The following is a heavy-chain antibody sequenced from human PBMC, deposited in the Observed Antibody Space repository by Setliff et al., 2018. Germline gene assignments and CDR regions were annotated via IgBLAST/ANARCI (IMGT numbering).Heavy chain of an antibody. D-gene: IGHD3-3*01. CDR3: ARMSGFQYIDV. Sequence: KTSETLSLTCTVSGDSISSRTHYWSWIRRPAGKGLEWIGRVFVDGSTNYNPSLKSRVTMSVDTSKNQFSLSLTSVTAADTAVYYCARMSGFQYIDVWGKGTTVTV. J-gene: IGHJ6*03. V-gene: IGHV4-61*02. CDR1: GDSISSRTHY. CDR2: VFVDGST.